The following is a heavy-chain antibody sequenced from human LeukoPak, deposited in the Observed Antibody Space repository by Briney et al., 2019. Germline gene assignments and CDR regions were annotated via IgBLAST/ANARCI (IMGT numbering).Heavy chain of an antibody. D-gene: IGHD3-22*01. CDR1: GYIFTGYY. Sequence: ASVKVSCKASGYIFTGYYMHWVRQAPGQGLEWMGWINANSGGTKYAQKFQGRVTMTRDTSISTAYMELRSLRSDDTAVYYCALDYYDSSGYAYFDYWGREPWSPSPQ. V-gene: IGHV1-2*02. J-gene: IGHJ4*02. CDR3: ALDYYDSSGYAYFDY. CDR2: INANSGGT.